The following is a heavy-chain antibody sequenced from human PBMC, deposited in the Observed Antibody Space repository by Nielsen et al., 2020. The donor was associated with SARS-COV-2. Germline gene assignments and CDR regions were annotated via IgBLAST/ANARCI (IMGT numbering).Heavy chain of an antibody. V-gene: IGHV3-74*03. D-gene: IGHD3-16*01. CDR3: ASAYAHV. CDR1: GFTFSNYW. Sequence: GESLKISCAASGFTFSNYWMHWVRQAPGEGLVWVARINNDGSSTAYADYVKGRFTISRDNAKNTLYLQMSSLRAEDTAVYYCASAYAHVWGPGTMVTVSS. CDR2: INNDGSST. J-gene: IGHJ3*01.